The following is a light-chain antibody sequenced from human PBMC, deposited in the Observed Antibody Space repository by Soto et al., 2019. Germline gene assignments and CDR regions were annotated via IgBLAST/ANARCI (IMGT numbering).Light chain of an antibody. CDR2: DAS. Sequence: EIVLTQSPATLSLSPGERATLSCRASQSLNSYLAWYQQRPGQAPRLLIYDASNRATGIPARFSGSGSGTDFTLTISSLEPEDFAVYYCQQRSSWPLTFGGGTKVEIK. CDR1: QSLNSY. CDR3: QQRSSWPLT. V-gene: IGKV3-11*01. J-gene: IGKJ4*01.